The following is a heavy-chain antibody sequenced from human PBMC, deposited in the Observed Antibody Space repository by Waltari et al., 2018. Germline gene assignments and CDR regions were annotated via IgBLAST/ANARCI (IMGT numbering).Heavy chain of an antibody. V-gene: IGHV3-74*01. CDR1: GFTCSTYW. CDR2: NRTNATKT. CDR3: ARGCLEGARSLVGLSI. D-gene: IGHD1-26*01. Sequence: EVQLVESGGGLVQPGGSLRLSCAASGFTCSTYWMHWGRQAPGQGLEWVPRNRTNATKTNYDDSWKGRFSSSRDNGKSTRYPHMNSLRAEDTAVYFCARGCLEGARSLVGLSIWGQGTMVTVSS. J-gene: IGHJ3*02.